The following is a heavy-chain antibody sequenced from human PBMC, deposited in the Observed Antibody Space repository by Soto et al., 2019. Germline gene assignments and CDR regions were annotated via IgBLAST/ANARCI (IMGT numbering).Heavy chain of an antibody. V-gene: IGHV6-1*01. Sequence: SQTLSLTCAISGDSVSSNSAAWNWIRQSPSRGLEWLGRTYYRSKWYNDYAVSVKSRITINPDTSKNQFSLQLNSETPEDTAVYYCARAKVDTAMVYYYYGMDVWGQGTTVTVSS. CDR3: ARAKVDTAMVYYYYGMDV. J-gene: IGHJ6*02. CDR1: GDSVSSNSAA. CDR2: TYYRSKWYN. D-gene: IGHD5-18*01.